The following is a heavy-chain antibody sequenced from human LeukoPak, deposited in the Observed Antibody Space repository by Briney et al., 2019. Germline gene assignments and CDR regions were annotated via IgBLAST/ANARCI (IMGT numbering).Heavy chain of an antibody. CDR2: ISDSATTI. J-gene: IGHJ4*02. D-gene: IGHD3-10*01. CDR1: GFTFSSYS. V-gene: IGHV3-48*02. CDR3: ARSRPLRGVTVDY. Sequence: GGSLRLSCAASGFTFSSYSMNWVRQAPGKGLEWVSFISDSATTIYYVDSVKGRFTISRDNAKNSLYLQMNSLRDEDTAVCYCARSRPLRGVTVDYWGQGTLVTVSS.